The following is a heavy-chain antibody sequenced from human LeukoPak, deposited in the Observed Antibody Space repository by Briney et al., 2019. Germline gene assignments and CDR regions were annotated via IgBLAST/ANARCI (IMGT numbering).Heavy chain of an antibody. D-gene: IGHD2/OR15-2a*01. CDR3: ATYRQVLLPFES. J-gene: IGHJ4*02. CDR2: IFPSGGEI. V-gene: IGHV3-23*01. CDR1: GFTFSTFA. Sequence: GGSLRLSCEASGFTFSTFAMIWVRQPPGKGLEWVSSIFPSGGEIHYADSVRGRFTISRDNSKSTLSLRMNSLRAEDTAIYYCATYRQVLLPFESWGQGTLVTVSS.